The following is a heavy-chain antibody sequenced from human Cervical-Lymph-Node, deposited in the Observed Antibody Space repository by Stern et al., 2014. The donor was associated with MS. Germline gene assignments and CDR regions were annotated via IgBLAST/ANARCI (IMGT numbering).Heavy chain of an antibody. CDR1: GYSFTIYY. CDR3: ARHVQGFDY. CDR2: IYPYDSDT. V-gene: IGHV5-51*01. Sequence: MQLVQSGAEVKKPGESLKISCKLSGYSFTIYYIAWVRQMPGKGLEWMGVIYPYDSDTTYSPSFQGQVTISADKSITTAYLQWSSLRASDNAMYYCARHVQGFDYWGQGTLVTVSS. J-gene: IGHJ4*02.